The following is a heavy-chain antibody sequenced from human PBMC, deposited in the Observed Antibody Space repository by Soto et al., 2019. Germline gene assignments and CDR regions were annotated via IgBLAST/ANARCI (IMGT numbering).Heavy chain of an antibody. CDR1: GFTFSSYW. Sequence: EVHLVESGGDLVQPGGSLRLSCAASGFTFSSYWMHWARQAPGKGLVWLSSIDGVGTVIPHADSVKGRFTVSRDNAKNTLYLQMNSLRAEDTAVYYWVREVCSGGLCKVFDYWGQGTPVTVSS. CDR2: IDGVGTVI. D-gene: IGHD2-15*01. CDR3: VREVCSGGLCKVFDY. V-gene: IGHV3-74*01. J-gene: IGHJ4*02.